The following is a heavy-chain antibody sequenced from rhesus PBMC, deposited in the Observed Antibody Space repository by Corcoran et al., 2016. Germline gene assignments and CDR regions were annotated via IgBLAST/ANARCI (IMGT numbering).Heavy chain of an antibody. J-gene: IGHJ5-1*01. CDR1: GGSISSSY. V-gene: IGHV4-169*01. Sequence: QLQESGPGLVKPSETLSVTCAVSGGSISSSYWSWIRQPPGKGLEWIGYIGGSSGSTNYNPSLKSRVTLSVDTSKNQLSLKLSSVTAADTAVYYCARGTGTNRFDVWGPGVLVTVSS. CDR2: IGGSSGST. D-gene: IGHD1-26*01. CDR3: ARGTGTNRFDV.